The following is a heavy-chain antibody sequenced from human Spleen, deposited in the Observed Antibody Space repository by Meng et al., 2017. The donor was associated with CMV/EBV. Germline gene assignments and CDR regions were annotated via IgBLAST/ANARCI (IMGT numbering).Heavy chain of an antibody. Sequence: FSDYYMSWIRQAPGKGLEWVSYISSSGSTIYYADSVKGRFTISRDNAKNSLYLQMNSLRAEDTAVYYCARDEGVDFWSGSQHDAFDIWGQGTMVTVSS. V-gene: IGHV3-11*01. D-gene: IGHD3-3*01. J-gene: IGHJ3*02. CDR3: ARDEGVDFWSGSQHDAFDI. CDR1: FSDYY. CDR2: ISSSGSTI.